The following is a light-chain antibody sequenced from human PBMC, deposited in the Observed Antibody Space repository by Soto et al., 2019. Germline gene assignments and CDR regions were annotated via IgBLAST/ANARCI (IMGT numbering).Light chain of an antibody. CDR2: DAA. CDR1: HRISSSY. J-gene: IGKJ1*01. CDR3: QQYGYTPPWT. V-gene: IGKV3-20*01. Sequence: IVLTQSPGTLSLSPGERVTLSCRASHRISSSYLAWYQQRPGQAPRLLIFDAANRATGSTDGFSGSGCGTDFTLTISSLEDDDSAVYYCQQYGYTPPWTFGQGTKVDIK.